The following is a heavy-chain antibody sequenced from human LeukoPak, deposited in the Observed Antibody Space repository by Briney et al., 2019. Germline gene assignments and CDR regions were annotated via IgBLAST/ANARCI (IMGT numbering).Heavy chain of an antibody. Sequence: SVKVSCKASGGTFSSYAISWVRQAPGHGLEWMGGIIPIFGTTNYAQKFQGRVTITADESTSTAYMELSSLRSEDTAVYYCARGSSSTSLYYFDYWGQGTLVTVSS. CDR1: GGTFSSYA. CDR3: ARGSSSTSLYYFDY. J-gene: IGHJ4*02. CDR2: IIPIFGTT. V-gene: IGHV1-69*01. D-gene: IGHD2-2*01.